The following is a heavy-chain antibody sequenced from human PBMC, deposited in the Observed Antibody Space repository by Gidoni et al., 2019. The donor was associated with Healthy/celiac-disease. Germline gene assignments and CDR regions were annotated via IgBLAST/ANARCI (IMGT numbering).Heavy chain of an antibody. Sequence: QVQLQESGPGLVKPAETLSLTCTGSGGSISSYYWSWLRQPPGKGLEWIGYIYYSGSPNYNPSPNSRVTISVDTAKNQFSLKLSFVTAAATAVYYCARATDYGDYCRGAFDIWGQGTMVTVSS. V-gene: IGHV4-59*01. CDR2: IYYSGSP. CDR1: GGSISSYY. CDR3: ARATDYGDYCRGAFDI. D-gene: IGHD4-17*01. J-gene: IGHJ3*02.